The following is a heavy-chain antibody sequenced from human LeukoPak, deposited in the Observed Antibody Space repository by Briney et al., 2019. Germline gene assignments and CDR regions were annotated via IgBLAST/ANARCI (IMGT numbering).Heavy chain of an antibody. CDR3: AKDISGWYGSFAFDI. V-gene: IGHV3-48*01. CDR2: IGSSSTTV. CDR1: GFTFSSYS. J-gene: IGHJ3*02. D-gene: IGHD6-19*01. Sequence: GGSLRLSCAASGFTFSSYSMNWVRQAPGKGLEWISYIGSSSTTVLYADSVKGRFTISGDNSKNTLYLQMNSLRAEDTAVYYCAKDISGWYGSFAFDIWGQGTMVTVSS.